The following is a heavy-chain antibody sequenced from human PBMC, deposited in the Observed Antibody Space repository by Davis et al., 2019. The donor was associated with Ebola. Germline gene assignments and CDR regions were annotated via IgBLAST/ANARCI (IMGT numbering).Heavy chain of an antibody. CDR2: IKQDGSEK. CDR3: ARGRGANWGWAAGDY. J-gene: IGHJ4*02. D-gene: IGHD7-27*01. CDR1: GFTVSSNY. Sequence: GGSLRLSCAASGFTVSSNYMSWVRQAPGKGLEWVANIKQDGSEKYYVDSVKGRFTISRDNAKNSLYLQMNSLRAEDTAVYYCARGRGANWGWAAGDYWGQGTLVTVSS. V-gene: IGHV3-7*01.